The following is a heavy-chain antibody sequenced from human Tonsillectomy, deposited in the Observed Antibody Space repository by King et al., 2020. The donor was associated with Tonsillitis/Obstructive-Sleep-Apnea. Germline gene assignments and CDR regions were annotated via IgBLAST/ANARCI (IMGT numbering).Heavy chain of an antibody. J-gene: IGHJ3*02. CDR1: GGSFSGYY. CDR2: INHSRST. Sequence: VQLQQWGAGLLKPSETLSLTCAVYGGSFSGYYWSWIRQPPGKGLEWIGEINHSRSTNYNPSLKSRVTISLDTSKNQFSLKLTSVTAADTAVYYCARGIVVPTAGGDVFYIWGQGTMVPVSS. V-gene: IGHV4-34*01. D-gene: IGHD2-2*01. CDR3: ARGIVVPTAGGDVFYI.